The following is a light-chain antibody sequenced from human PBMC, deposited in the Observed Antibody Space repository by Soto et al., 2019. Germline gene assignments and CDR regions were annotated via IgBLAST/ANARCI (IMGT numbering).Light chain of an antibody. CDR2: TNG. CDR3: QSYDSGLSGSV. V-gene: IGLV1-40*01. Sequence: QSVLTQPPSVSGATGQRVTISCTGTSSNIGAGYDVNWYQHLPGAAPKLLIYTNGNRPSGVPDRFSGSKSGTSASLAITGLQAEDEADYYCQSYDSGLSGSVFGGGTKLTVL. CDR1: SSNIGAGYD. J-gene: IGLJ3*02.